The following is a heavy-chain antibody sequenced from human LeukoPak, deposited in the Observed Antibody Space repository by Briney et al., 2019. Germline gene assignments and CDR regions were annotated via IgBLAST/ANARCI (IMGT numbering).Heavy chain of an antibody. D-gene: IGHD5-18*01. J-gene: IGHJ4*02. CDR3: ARDGPMVKGDH. Sequence: GGSLRLSCAASGFTFSSYAMHWVRQAPGKGLEWVAVISYDGSNKYYADSVKGRFTVSRDDTKNTLYLQMNSLRVEDTAVYYCARDGPMVKGDHWGQGSLVTVSS. V-gene: IGHV3-30-3*01. CDR1: GFTFSSYA. CDR2: ISYDGSNK.